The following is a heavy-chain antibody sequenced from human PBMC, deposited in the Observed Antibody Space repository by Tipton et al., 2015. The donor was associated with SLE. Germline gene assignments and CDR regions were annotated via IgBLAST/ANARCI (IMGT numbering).Heavy chain of an antibody. CDR1: GASTNTKY. CDR2: ANRNEGT. V-gene: IGHV4-59*13. CDR3: TRDTRYQHASDV. Sequence: TLSLTCTVSGASTNTKYWTWIRQSPGKGLEWIGYANRNEGTKIKSSLERRVTISLDTSRSQFSLRLSSVTAADTAVYYCTRDTRYQHASDVWGQGTLVTVSS. D-gene: IGHD2-2*01. J-gene: IGHJ4*02.